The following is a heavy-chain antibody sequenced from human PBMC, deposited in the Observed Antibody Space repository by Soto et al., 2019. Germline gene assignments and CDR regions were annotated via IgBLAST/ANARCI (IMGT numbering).Heavy chain of an antibody. J-gene: IGHJ6*02. CDR3: ARGFVRSSSFHYYYGMDV. V-gene: IGHV1-69*06. CDR2: IIPIFGTA. Sequence: SVKVSCKASGGTFSSYAISWVRQAPGQGLEWMGGIIPIFGTANYAQKFQGRVTIAADKSTSTAYMELSSLRSEDTAVYYCARGFVRSSSFHYYYGMDVWGQGTTVTVSS. D-gene: IGHD6-6*01. CDR1: GGTFSSYA.